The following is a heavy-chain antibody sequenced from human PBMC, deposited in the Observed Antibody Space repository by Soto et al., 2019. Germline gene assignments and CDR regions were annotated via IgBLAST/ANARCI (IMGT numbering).Heavy chain of an antibody. Sequence: ASVKVSCKASGDTFTTYDINWVRQATGHGLEWMGWINPNSGNIGYAQRFQGRVTMTRDTAIRTAYMEVGSLRSDDTAVYYCARGRASGSYYLLDYWGQGTLVTVSS. CDR3: ARGRASGSYYLLDY. V-gene: IGHV1-8*01. CDR2: INPNSGNI. CDR1: GDTFTTYD. J-gene: IGHJ4*02. D-gene: IGHD3-10*01.